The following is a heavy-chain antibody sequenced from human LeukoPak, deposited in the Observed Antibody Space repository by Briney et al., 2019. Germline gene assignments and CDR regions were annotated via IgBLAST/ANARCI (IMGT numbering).Heavy chain of an antibody. V-gene: IGHV3-23*01. D-gene: IGHD2-15*01. CDR1: GFTFSTYT. J-gene: IGHJ4*02. CDR3: ARVRGTIGWSFDN. Sequence: GGSLRLSCAASGFTFSTYTLTWVSQGPGKGPEWVSAINTGGGTNYPDSVKGRFTVSRDNSKNALYLQMDSLRAEDTAVYYCARVRGTIGWSFDNWGQGTLVTVSS. CDR2: INTGGGT.